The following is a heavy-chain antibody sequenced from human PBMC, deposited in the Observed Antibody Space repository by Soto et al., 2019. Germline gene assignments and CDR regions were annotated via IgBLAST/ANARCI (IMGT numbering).Heavy chain of an antibody. CDR1: GYTFSSYY. Sequence: QVQLVQSGAEVKKPGASVKVSCKASGYTFSSYYMHWVRQAPGQGLEWMGIFNPSGGSTSYAQKFQGRVTMTMDPSTSTIYLELRSLRSQDTAVYYCARASTVTRSFEYWGQGTLVTVSS. CDR2: FNPSGGST. CDR3: ARASTVTRSFEY. V-gene: IGHV1-46*01. D-gene: IGHD4-17*01. J-gene: IGHJ4*02.